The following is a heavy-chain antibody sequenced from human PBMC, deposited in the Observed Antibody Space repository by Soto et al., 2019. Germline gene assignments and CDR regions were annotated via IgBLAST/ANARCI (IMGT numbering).Heavy chain of an antibody. J-gene: IGHJ6*02. Sequence: SVKVSCKASGYTFTSYAMHWVRQAPGQRLEWMGWINAGNGNTKYSQKFQGRVTITRDTSASTAYMELSSLRSEDTAVYYCARDMYYDFWSGSYGMDVWGQGTTVTVSS. CDR2: INAGNGNT. D-gene: IGHD3-3*01. V-gene: IGHV1-3*01. CDR1: GYTFTSYA. CDR3: ARDMYYDFWSGSYGMDV.